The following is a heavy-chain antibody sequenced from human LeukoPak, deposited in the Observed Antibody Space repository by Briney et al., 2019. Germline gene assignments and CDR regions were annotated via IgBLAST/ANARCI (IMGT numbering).Heavy chain of an antibody. Sequence: GGSLRLSCAASGFTVSSNYMSWVRQAPGKGLEWVSAISGSGGSTYYADSVKGRFTISRDNSKNTLYLQMNSLRAEDTAVYYCASDQQLVPGFDYWGQGTLVTVSS. J-gene: IGHJ4*02. CDR2: ISGSGGST. CDR3: ASDQQLVPGFDY. D-gene: IGHD6-13*01. V-gene: IGHV3-23*01. CDR1: GFTVSSNY.